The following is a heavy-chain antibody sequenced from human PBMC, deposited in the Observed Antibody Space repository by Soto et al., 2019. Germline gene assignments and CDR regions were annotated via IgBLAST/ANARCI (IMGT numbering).Heavy chain of an antibody. CDR2: ISSSSSTI. V-gene: IGHV3-11*01. CDR1: GFTFSDYY. CDR3: ARGLPGYCSAGSCYPPGH. D-gene: IGHD2-15*01. Sequence: PGGSLRLSCAASGFTFSDYYMTWIRQAPGKGLEWVSYISSSSSTIYYADSVKGRFAISRDNAKNSQDLQMNSLRAEDTAVYYCARGLPGYCSAGSCYPPGHWGQGTLVTVSS. J-gene: IGHJ4*02.